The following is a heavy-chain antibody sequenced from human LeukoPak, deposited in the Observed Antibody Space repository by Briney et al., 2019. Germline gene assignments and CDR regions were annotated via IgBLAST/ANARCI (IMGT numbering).Heavy chain of an antibody. CDR2: IRYDGSNK. D-gene: IGHD2-15*01. J-gene: IGHJ3*02. Sequence: GGSLRLSCAASGFTFSSYGMHWVRQAPGKGLEWVAFIRYDGSNKYYADSVKGRFTISRDNSKNTLYLQMNSLRAEDTAVYYCARFGYCSGGSCPHENAFDIWGQGTMVTVSS. V-gene: IGHV3-30*02. CDR3: ARFGYCSGGSCPHENAFDI. CDR1: GFTFSSYG.